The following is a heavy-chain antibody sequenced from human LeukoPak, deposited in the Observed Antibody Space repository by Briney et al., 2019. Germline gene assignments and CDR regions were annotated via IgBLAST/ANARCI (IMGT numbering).Heavy chain of an antibody. CDR3: ARVRSSNDAFDI. V-gene: IGHV4-61*01. CDR2: IYYSGST. D-gene: IGHD6-6*01. J-gene: IGHJ3*02. Sequence: SETLSLTCTVSGGSVSSGSYYWSWIRQPSGKGLEWIGYIYYSGSTNYNPSLKSRITISVDTSKNQFSLKLSSVTAADTAVYYCARVRSSNDAFDIWGQGTLVTVSS. CDR1: GGSVSSGSYY.